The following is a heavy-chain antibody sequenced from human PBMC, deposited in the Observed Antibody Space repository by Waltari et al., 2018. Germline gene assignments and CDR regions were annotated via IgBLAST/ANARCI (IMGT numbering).Heavy chain of an antibody. D-gene: IGHD3-10*01. CDR2: ISYDGSNK. CDR1: GFTFSSYG. CDR3: AKRRAPEGFGELWGDAFDI. V-gene: IGHV3-30*18. J-gene: IGHJ3*02. Sequence: QVQLVESGGGVVQPGRSLRLSCAASGFTFSSYGMHWVRQAPGKGLEWVAVISYDGSNKYDADAVKGRVTISRDNSKNTLYLQMNSLRAEDTAVYYCAKRRAPEGFGELWGDAFDIWGQGTMVTVSS.